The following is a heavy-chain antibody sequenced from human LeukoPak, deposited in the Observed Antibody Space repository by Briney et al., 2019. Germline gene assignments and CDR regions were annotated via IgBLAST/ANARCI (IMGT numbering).Heavy chain of an antibody. CDR1: GYTFAGYY. J-gene: IGHJ4*02. CDR2: INPNSGGT. V-gene: IGHV1-2*02. D-gene: IGHD6-19*01. CDR3: AREWVAVAGNALL. Sequence: ASVKVSCKASGYTFAGYYMHWVRQAPGQGLEWMGWINPNSGGTNYAQKFQGRVTMTRDTSISTAYMELSRLRSDDTAVYYCAREWVAVAGNALLWGQGTLVTVSS.